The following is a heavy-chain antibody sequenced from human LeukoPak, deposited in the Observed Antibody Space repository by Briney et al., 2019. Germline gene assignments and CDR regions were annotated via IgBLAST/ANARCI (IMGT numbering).Heavy chain of an antibody. J-gene: IGHJ4*02. Sequence: GGSLRLSCAASGFTFSSYWMHWVRQGPGKGLVWVSRINSDGSSTTYADSVKGRFTISRDNAKNTLYLQMNSLRAEDTAVYYCARDPSGDYGDYFDYRGQGTLVTVSS. D-gene: IGHD4-17*01. V-gene: IGHV3-74*01. CDR1: GFTFSSYW. CDR3: ARDPSGDYGDYFDY. CDR2: INSDGSST.